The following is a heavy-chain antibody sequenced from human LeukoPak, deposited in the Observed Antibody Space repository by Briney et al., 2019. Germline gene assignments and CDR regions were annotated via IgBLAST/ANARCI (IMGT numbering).Heavy chain of an antibody. D-gene: IGHD3-10*01. CDR3: ARGFLGITLLLGAFDI. CDR2: ITTSSSYI. V-gene: IGHV3-21*01. Sequence: PGGSLRLSCAASRFTFSSYSMNSVRQAPGKGLEWVSSITTSSSYIYYADSVKGRFTISRDNAKNSLYLQMNSLRAEDTAVYYCARGFLGITLLLGAFDIWGQGTMVTVSS. CDR1: RFTFSSYS. J-gene: IGHJ3*02.